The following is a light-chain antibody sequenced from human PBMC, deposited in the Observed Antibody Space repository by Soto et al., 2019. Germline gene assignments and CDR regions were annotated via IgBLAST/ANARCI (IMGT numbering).Light chain of an antibody. CDR2: WAY. J-gene: IGKJ1*01. CDR1: QSVLYSSNNKNY. CDR3: QQYYSTPWT. V-gene: IGKV4-1*01. Sequence: DIVMTQSPDSLAVSLGERATINCKSSQSVLYSSNNKNYLAWYQQKPGQPHKLLIYWAYTRESGVHDRFSGSGSGTDFTLTISSLQAEDVAVYYCQQYYSTPWTFGQGTKVDIK.